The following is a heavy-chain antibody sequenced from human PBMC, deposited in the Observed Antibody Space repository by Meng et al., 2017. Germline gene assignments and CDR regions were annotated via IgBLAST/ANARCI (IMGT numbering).Heavy chain of an antibody. J-gene: IGHJ5*02. Sequence: SVKVSCKASGGTFSSYAISWVRQAPGQGLEWMGGIIPIFGTANYAQKFQGRVTITADKSTSTAYMELSSLRSEDTAVYHCARKTGDVITNENWFDPWGQGTLVTVSS. CDR2: IIPIFGTA. CDR3: ARKTGDVITNENWFDP. V-gene: IGHV1-69*06. CDR1: GGTFSSYA. D-gene: IGHD1-1*01.